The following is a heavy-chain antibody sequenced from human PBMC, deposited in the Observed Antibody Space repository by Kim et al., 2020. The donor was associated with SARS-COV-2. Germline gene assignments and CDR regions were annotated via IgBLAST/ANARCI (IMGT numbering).Heavy chain of an antibody. CDR3: ARVLTSGWSYFDY. J-gene: IGHJ4*02. D-gene: IGHD6-19*01. Sequence: AAPGKGRFTTSRANARASLYLQMNSLRAEDTAVYYCARVLTSGWSYFDYWGQGTLVTVSS. V-gene: IGHV3-11*01.